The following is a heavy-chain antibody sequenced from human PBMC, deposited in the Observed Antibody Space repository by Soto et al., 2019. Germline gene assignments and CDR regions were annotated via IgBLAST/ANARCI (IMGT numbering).Heavy chain of an antibody. J-gene: IGHJ5*02. Sequence: SETLSLTCTVSGGSISSYYWRWIRQPPGKGLEWIGYIYYSGSTNYNPSLKSRVTISVDTSKNQFSLKLSSVTAADTAVYYCARDRYYYDSSGYWNEYNWFDPWGQGTLVTVSS. CDR2: IYYSGST. CDR3: ARDRYYYDSSGYWNEYNWFDP. V-gene: IGHV4-59*01. CDR1: GGSISSYY. D-gene: IGHD3-22*01.